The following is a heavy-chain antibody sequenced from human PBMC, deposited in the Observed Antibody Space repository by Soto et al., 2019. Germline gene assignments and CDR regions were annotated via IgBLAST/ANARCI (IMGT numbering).Heavy chain of an antibody. CDR3: ARGRRIAVAGRGWFDP. Sequence: ASVKVSCKASGYTFTSYDINWVRQATGQGLEWMGWMNPNSGNTGYAQKFQGRVTMTRNTSISTAYMELSSLRSEDTAVYYCARGRRIAVAGRGWFDPWGQGTLVTVS. V-gene: IGHV1-8*01. CDR2: MNPNSGNT. J-gene: IGHJ5*02. CDR1: GYTFTSYD. D-gene: IGHD6-19*01.